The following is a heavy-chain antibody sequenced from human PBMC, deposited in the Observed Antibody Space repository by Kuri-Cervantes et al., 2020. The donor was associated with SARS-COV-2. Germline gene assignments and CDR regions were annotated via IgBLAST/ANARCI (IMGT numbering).Heavy chain of an antibody. J-gene: IGHJ4*02. CDR2: IRYDGSNK. V-gene: IGHV3-30*02. Sequence: GESLKISCAASGFTFSSYGMHWVRQAPGKGLEWVAFIRYDGSNKYYADSVKGRFTIPRDNSKNTLYLQMNSLRAEDTAVYYCANLPASSTIIDYWGQGTLVTVSS. D-gene: IGHD6-6*01. CDR3: ANLPASSTIIDY. CDR1: GFTFSSYG.